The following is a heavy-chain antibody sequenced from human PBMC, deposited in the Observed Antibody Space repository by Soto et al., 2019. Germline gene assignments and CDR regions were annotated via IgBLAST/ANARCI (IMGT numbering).Heavy chain of an antibody. CDR3: ARDDDVNSHYSKFHY. D-gene: IGHD2-15*01. Sequence: GGSLRLSCAASGFSFTGFGMHWVRQAPGKGLEWVAVIWYDGTRKYYADSVKGRFTISRATSANTLDLQMNSLGAEDTAVYFCARDDDVNSHYSKFHYWGQGTLVTVSS. J-gene: IGHJ4*02. CDR1: GFSFTGFG. CDR2: IWYDGTRK. V-gene: IGHV3-33*01.